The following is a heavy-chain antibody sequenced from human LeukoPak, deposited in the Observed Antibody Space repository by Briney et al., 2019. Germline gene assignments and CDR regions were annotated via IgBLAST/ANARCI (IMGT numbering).Heavy chain of an antibody. D-gene: IGHD6-6*01. CDR3: ARGGIAARPPRKMQNFDY. CDR2: IIPIFGTA. V-gene: IGHV1-69*06. J-gene: IGHJ4*02. CDR1: GGTFSSYA. Sequence: SVKVSCKASGGTFSSYAISWVRQAPGQGLEWMGGIIPIFGTANYAQKFQGRVTITADKSTSTAYMELSSLRSEDTAVYYCARGGIAARPPRKMQNFDYWGQGTLVTVSS.